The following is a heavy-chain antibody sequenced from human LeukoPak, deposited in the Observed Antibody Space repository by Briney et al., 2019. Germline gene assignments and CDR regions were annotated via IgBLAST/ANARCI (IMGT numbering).Heavy chain of an antibody. Sequence: GGSLRLSCAASGFTFDDYGMSWVRQAPGKGLEWVSGINWNGGSTGYADSVKGRFTISRDNAKNSLYLQMNSLRAEDTALYHCARGGYCSGGSCDWFDPRGQGTLVTVSS. D-gene: IGHD2-15*01. J-gene: IGHJ5*02. CDR3: ARGGYCSGGSCDWFDP. V-gene: IGHV3-20*01. CDR2: INWNGGST. CDR1: GFTFDDYG.